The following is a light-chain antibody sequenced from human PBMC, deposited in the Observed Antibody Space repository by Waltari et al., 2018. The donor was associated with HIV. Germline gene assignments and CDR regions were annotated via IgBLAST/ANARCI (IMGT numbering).Light chain of an antibody. Sequence: QSALTQPASVSGSPGQSITISCTGTSSDVGGYQYVSWYQQHPGKAPKLMIFDVSNRPSGVSNRFSGSKSGNTASLTISGLQAEDEAHYFCSSYTSTTTLVVFGGGTKLTVL. J-gene: IGLJ3*02. CDR3: SSYTSTTTLVV. CDR2: DVS. CDR1: SSDVGGYQY. V-gene: IGLV2-14*03.